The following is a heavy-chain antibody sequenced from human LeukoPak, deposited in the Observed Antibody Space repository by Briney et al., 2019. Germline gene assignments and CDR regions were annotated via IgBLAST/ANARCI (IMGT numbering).Heavy chain of an antibody. Sequence: PGGSLRLSCAASGFTLSDYYMSWIRQAPGKGLEWVSYISSSGSTIYYADSVKGRFTISRDNAKNSLYLQMNSLRAEDTAVYYCARDKHYDSSGYYNYWGQGTLVTVSS. J-gene: IGHJ4*02. CDR2: ISSSGSTI. V-gene: IGHV3-11*01. CDR3: ARDKHYDSSGYYNY. D-gene: IGHD3-22*01. CDR1: GFTLSDYY.